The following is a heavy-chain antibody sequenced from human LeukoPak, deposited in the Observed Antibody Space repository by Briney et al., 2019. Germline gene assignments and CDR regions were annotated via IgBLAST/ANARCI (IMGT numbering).Heavy chain of an antibody. V-gene: IGHV3-21*01. Sequence: SGGSLRLSCAASGFTFSSYSMNWVRQAPGKGLEWVSSISSSSSYIYYADSVKGRFTISRDNAKNSLYLQMNSLRAEDTAVYYCARRRIAAYMDVWGKGTTVTVSS. D-gene: IGHD6-25*01. CDR2: ISSSSSYI. CDR3: ARRRIAAYMDV. CDR1: GFTFSSYS. J-gene: IGHJ6*03.